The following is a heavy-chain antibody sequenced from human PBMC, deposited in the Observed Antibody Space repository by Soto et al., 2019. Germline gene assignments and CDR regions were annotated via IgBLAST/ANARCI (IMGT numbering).Heavy chain of an antibody. V-gene: IGHV4-59*01. D-gene: IGHD3-3*01. J-gene: IGHJ4*02. CDR1: GGSISSYY. Sequence: PEETLSLTCTVSGGSISSYYWSWIRQPPGKGLEWIGYIYYSGSTNYNPSLKSRVTISVDTSKNQFSLKLSSVTAADTAVYYCARGSGTSDYDFWSGYPVYFDYWGQGTLVTVSS. CDR3: ARGSGTSDYDFWSGYPVYFDY. CDR2: IYYSGST.